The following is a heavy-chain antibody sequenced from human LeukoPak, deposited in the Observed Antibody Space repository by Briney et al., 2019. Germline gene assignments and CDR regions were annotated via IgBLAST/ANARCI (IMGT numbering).Heavy chain of an antibody. CDR2: INPSGGST. CDR3: AREGITIFGGYYYYGMDV. Sequence: GASVKVSCKASRYTFTSYYMHWVRQAPGQGLEWMGIINPSGGSTSYAQKFQGRVTMTRDTSTSTVYMELSSLRSEDTAVYYCAREGITIFGGYYYYGMDVWGQGTTVTVSS. D-gene: IGHD3-3*01. V-gene: IGHV1-46*01. J-gene: IGHJ6*02. CDR1: RYTFTSYY.